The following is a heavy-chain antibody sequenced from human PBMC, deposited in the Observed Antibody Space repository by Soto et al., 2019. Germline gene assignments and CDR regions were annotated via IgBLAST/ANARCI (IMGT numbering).Heavy chain of an antibody. V-gene: IGHV3-7*03. CDR3: TKEIEVALRYGMDV. CDR1: GFIFSSYW. Sequence: RLSCAASGFIFSSYWMSWVRQAPGKGLEWVANIKQDGASSYYVDSVKGRFTISRDNNKNSVYLQMNSLRTEDTALYYCTKEIEVALRYGMDVWGQGTTVTVSS. CDR2: IKQDGASS. J-gene: IGHJ6*02.